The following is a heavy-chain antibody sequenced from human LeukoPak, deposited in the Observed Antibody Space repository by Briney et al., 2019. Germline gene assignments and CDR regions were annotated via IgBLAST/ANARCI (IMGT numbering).Heavy chain of an antibody. V-gene: IGHV3-7*01. CDR3: ARLVSSIVAADSYDY. J-gene: IGHJ4*02. CDR2: IKQDGSEK. Sequence: GGSLRLSCAASGFTFSNYWMSWVRQAPGKGLEWVANIKQDGSEKYYVDSVKGRFTISRDNAKKSLYLQMNSLRAEDTAVYYCARLVSSIVAADSYDYWGQGTLVTVSS. CDR1: GFTFSNYW. D-gene: IGHD6-13*01.